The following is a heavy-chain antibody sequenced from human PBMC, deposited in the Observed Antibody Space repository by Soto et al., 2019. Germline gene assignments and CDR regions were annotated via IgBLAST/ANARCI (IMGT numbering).Heavy chain of an antibody. Sequence: QVQLVESGGGVVQPGRSLRLSCAASGFTFSSYGMHWVRQAPGKGLEWVAVISYDGSNKYYPDSVKGRFTISRDNSKNTLSLQMNSLRAEDTAGYYCTKSMTTVTRIFDYWGQGSLVSVSS. J-gene: IGHJ4*02. CDR3: TKSMTTVTRIFDY. CDR1: GFTFSSYG. CDR2: ISYDGSNK. D-gene: IGHD4-17*01. V-gene: IGHV3-30*18.